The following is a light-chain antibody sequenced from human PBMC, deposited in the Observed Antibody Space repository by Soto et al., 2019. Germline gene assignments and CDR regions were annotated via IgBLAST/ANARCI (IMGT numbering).Light chain of an antibody. V-gene: IGKV1-5*01. CDR3: QQYNSYSKT. Sequence: DLQMTQSPSTLSASVGDRVTITCRASQSISYWLAWYQQKPGNDPKLLIYAASSLESGVPSRFSGSGSGTEFTLTISSLQPDDSASYYCQQYNSYSKTFGQGTKVDIK. CDR2: AAS. CDR1: QSISYW. J-gene: IGKJ1*01.